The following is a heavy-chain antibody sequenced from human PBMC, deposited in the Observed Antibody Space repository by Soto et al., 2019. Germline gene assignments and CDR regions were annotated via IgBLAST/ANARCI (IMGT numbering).Heavy chain of an antibody. CDR3: AKDLTWNQEDY. Sequence: PGGSLRLSCAASGFTVSNNYMSWVRQAPGKGLEWVSIIYSGGSTYYADSVKGRFTISRDNSKNTLYLQMNSLRAEDTAVYYCAKDLTWNQEDYWGQGALVTVSS. D-gene: IGHD1-1*01. V-gene: IGHV3-66*01. CDR2: IYSGGST. J-gene: IGHJ4*02. CDR1: GFTVSNNY.